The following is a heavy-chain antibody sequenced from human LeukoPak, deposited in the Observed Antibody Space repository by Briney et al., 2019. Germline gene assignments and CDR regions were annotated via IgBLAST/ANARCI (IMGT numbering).Heavy chain of an antibody. D-gene: IGHD2-2*01. CDR2: IWYDGSNK. J-gene: IGHJ4*02. Sequence: GRSLRLPCAASGFTFSSYGMHWVRQAPGKGLEWVAVIWYDGSNKYYADSVKGRFTISRDNSKNTLYLQMNSLRAEDTAVYYCARDRVVPAAPFDYWGQGTLVTVSS. CDR1: GFTFSSYG. V-gene: IGHV3-33*01. CDR3: ARDRVVPAAPFDY.